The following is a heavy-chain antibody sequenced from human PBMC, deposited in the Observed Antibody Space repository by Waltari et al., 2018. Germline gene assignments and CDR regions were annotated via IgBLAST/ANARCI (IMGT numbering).Heavy chain of an antibody. CDR2: ISGSGGST. J-gene: IGHJ4*02. CDR3: AKDPNHYYDSSGYYDY. V-gene: IGHV3-23*01. CDR1: GFTFSSYA. Sequence: EVQLLESGGGLVQPGGSLTLSCAASGFTFSSYAMSWVRQAPGKGLEWVSAISGSGGSTYYADSVKGRFTISRDNSKNTLYLQMNSLRAEDTAVYYCAKDPNHYYDSSGYYDYWGQGTLVTVSS. D-gene: IGHD3-22*01.